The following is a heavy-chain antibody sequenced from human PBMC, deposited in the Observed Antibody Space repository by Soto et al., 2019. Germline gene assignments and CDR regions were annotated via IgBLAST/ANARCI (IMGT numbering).Heavy chain of an antibody. CDR2: IFYLGSS. D-gene: IGHD3-3*02. CDR3: ARHSLALRKNNWFDP. J-gene: IGHJ5*02. CDR1: GDSIISSDFY. V-gene: IGHV4-39*01. Sequence: PSETLSLTCTVSGDSIISSDFYWGWVRQPPGKGLEWIESIFYLGSSYYNPSLKSRVTMSVDTSKNQFSLRLRSVTAADTALYFCARHSLALRKNNWFDPWGQGIMVTV.